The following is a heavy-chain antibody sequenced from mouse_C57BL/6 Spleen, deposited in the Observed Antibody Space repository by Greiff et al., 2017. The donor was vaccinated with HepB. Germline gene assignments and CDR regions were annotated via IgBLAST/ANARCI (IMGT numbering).Heavy chain of an antibody. V-gene: IGHV1-55*01. J-gene: IGHJ2*01. CDR1: GYTFTSYW. D-gene: IGHD3-2*02. CDR2: IYPGSGST. CDR3: ARSDSSGYVN. Sequence: QVHVKQSGAELVKPGASVKMSCKASGYTFTSYWITWVKQRPGQGLEWIGDIYPGSGSTNYNEKFKSKATLTVDTSSSTAYMQLSSLTSEDSAVYYCARSDSSGYVNWGQGTTLTVSS.